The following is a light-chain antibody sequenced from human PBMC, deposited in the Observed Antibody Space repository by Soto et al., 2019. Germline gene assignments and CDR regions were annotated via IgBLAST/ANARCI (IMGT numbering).Light chain of an antibody. CDR3: QQYYSTPRT. V-gene: IGKV4-1*01. Sequence: DIVMTQSPDSLAVSLGERATINCKSSQSVLHISNNENYLAWYQQKPGQPPKLLIYWASTRKSGVPDRFSGSGSGTDFTLTISSLQAEDVAVYYCQQYYSTPRTFGQGTKVEIK. CDR2: WAS. CDR1: QSVLHISNNENY. J-gene: IGKJ1*01.